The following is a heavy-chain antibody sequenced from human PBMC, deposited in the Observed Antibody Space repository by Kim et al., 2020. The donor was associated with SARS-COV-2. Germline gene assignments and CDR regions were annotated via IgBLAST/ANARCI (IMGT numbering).Heavy chain of an antibody. CDR3: ARAAGTSGSYLDYYYYYGMDV. CDR1: GDSVSSNSAA. J-gene: IGHJ6*02. CDR2: TYYRSKWYN. Sequence: SQTLSLTCAISGDSVSSNSAAWNWIRQSPSRGLEWLGRTYYRSKWYNDYAVSVKSRITINPDTSKNQFSLQLNSVTPEDTAVYYCARAAGTSGSYLDYYYYYGMDVWGQGTTVTVSS. V-gene: IGHV6-1*01. D-gene: IGHD1-26*01.